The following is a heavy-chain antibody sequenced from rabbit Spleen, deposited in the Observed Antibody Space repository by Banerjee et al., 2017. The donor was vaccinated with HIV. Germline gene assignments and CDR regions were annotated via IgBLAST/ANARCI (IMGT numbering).Heavy chain of an antibody. CDR2: IDPVFGTT. Sequence: QSLEESGGGLVQPGGSLKLSCKASGFDFSSYGVSWVRQAPGKGLEWIGYIDPVFGTTYYASWVNGRFTISSHNAQNTLYLRLNSLTAADTATYFCVRCPYYTYGYADYAYAYTRLDLWGQGTLVTVS. V-gene: IGHV1S7*01. J-gene: IGHJ3*01. CDR3: VRCPYYTYGYADYAYAYTRLDL. D-gene: IGHD6-1*01. CDR1: GFDFSSYG.